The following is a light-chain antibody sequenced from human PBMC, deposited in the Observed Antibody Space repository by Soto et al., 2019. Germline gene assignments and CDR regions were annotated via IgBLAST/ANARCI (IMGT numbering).Light chain of an antibody. CDR3: QQRSYWPPLT. Sequence: EIMLTQSPATLSLSPGQRATLSCRASQSVSSYLAWYQQKPGQAPRLLIYDASNRATGIPARFSGSGSGTDFTLTISSLGPEDFAIYYCQQRSYWPPLTFGGGTKVEMK. V-gene: IGKV3-11*01. J-gene: IGKJ4*01. CDR1: QSVSSY. CDR2: DAS.